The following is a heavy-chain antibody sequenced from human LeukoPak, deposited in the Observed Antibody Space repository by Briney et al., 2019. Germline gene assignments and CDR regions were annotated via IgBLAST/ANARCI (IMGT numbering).Heavy chain of an antibody. CDR1: GSTFSSYW. D-gene: IGHD3-16*01. J-gene: IGHJ4*02. CDR3: ARELRTFDS. CDR2: IKHMGDDL. Sequence: PGGSLRLSCAASGSTFSSYWMAWVRQAPGKGREWLAIIKHMGDDLNYVDSVEGRSTLSRDNAQNSLYLQMTSLRPEDTAVYYCARELRTFDSWGQGTLVTVSS. V-gene: IGHV3-7*01.